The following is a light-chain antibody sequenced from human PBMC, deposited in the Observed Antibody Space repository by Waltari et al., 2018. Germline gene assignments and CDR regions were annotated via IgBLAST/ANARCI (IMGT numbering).Light chain of an antibody. Sequence: IVLTQSPGTLSLSPGDRATLSCRASHSVSRSLAGYQQKPGQAPKLLIYGASTRATGIPDRFTGSGSGTDFSLTISSLEPEDFAIYFCQHYVRLPATFGQGTKVEIK. CDR1: HSVSRS. CDR3: QHYVRLPAT. CDR2: GAS. V-gene: IGKV3-20*01. J-gene: IGKJ1*01.